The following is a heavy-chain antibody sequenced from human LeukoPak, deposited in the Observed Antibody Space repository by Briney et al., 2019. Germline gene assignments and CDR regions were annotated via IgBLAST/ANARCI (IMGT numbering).Heavy chain of an antibody. CDR1: GFTFSHCG. CDR2: IWNDGTNR. D-gene: IGHD4-11*01. V-gene: IGHV3-33*06. Sequence: GRSLRLSCAASGFTFSHCGMHCVRQAPGKGLEWVAVIWNDGTNRYYGDSVKGRFTISRDDSKNTVYLQMNVLRAGDTAVYYCAKDAQRGCDYSNSLEYWGQGTLVTVSS. CDR3: AKDAQRGCDYSNSLEY. J-gene: IGHJ4*02.